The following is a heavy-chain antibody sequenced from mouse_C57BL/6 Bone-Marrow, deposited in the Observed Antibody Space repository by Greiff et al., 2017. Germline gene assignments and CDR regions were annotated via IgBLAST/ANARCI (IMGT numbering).Heavy chain of an antibody. CDR3: ARDISGLFYAMDY. V-gene: IGHV1-69*01. D-gene: IGHD3-2*02. J-gene: IGHJ4*01. CDR1: GYTFTSYW. CDR2: IDPSDSYT. Sequence: QVQLQQPGAELVMPGASVKLSCKASGYTFTSYWMHWVKQRPGQGLEWIGEIDPSDSYTNYNQKFKGKSTLTVDKSSSTAYMQLSSLTSEDSAVXYCARDISGLFYAMDYWGQGTSVTVSS.